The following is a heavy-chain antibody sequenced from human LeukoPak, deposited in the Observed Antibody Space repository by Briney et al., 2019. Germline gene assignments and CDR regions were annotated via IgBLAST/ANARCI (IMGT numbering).Heavy chain of an antibody. CDR2: ISGSGGST. V-gene: IGHV3-23*01. CDR3: AKDQSLMVRGVMSFDY. D-gene: IGHD3-10*01. CDR1: GFTFSSYA. Sequence: GGSLRLSCAASGFTFSSYAMSWVRQAPGKGLEWVSAISGSGGSTYYADSVKGRFTISRDNSKNALYLQMNSLRAEDTAVYYCAKDQSLMVRGVMSFDYWGQGTLVTVSS. J-gene: IGHJ4*02.